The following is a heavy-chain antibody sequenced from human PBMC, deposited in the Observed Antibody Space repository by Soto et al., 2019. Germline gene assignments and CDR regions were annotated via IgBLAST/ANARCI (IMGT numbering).Heavy chain of an antibody. Sequence: GASVKVSCKASGGTFSSYTISWVRQAPGQGLEWMGRIIPILGIANYAQKFKGRVTITADKSTSTAYMELSSLRFEDTAVYYCARDDRNWFDPWGQGTLVTVSS. J-gene: IGHJ5*02. CDR2: IIPILGIA. CDR1: GGTFSSYT. CDR3: ARDDRNWFDP. V-gene: IGHV1-69*04.